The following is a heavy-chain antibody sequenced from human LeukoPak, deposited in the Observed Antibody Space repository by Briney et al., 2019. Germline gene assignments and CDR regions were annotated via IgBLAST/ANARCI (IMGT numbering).Heavy chain of an antibody. V-gene: IGHV3-23*01. J-gene: IGHJ3*02. CDR3: AKDYIVGAILMAAFDI. Sequence: GGSLRLSCAASGFTFSSYGMHWVRQAPGKGLEWVSAISGSGGSTYYADSVKGRFTISRDNSKNTLYLQMNSLRAEDTAVYYCAKDYIVGAILMAAFDIWGQGTMVTVSS. CDR1: GFTFSSYG. CDR2: ISGSGGST. D-gene: IGHD1-26*01.